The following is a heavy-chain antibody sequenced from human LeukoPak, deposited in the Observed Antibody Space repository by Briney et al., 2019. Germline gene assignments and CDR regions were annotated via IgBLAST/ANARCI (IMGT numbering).Heavy chain of an antibody. V-gene: IGHV1-2*02. CDR3: ARARTYCSGGSCYLLDP. CDR2: INPNSGGT. J-gene: IGHJ5*02. CDR1: GYTFTGYY. D-gene: IGHD2-15*01. Sequence: ASVKVSCKASGYTFTGYYMYWVRQAPGQGLEWMGWINPNSGGTNYAQKFQGRVTMTRDTSISTAYMELSRLRSDDTAVYYCARARTYCSGGSCYLLDPWGQGTLVTVSS.